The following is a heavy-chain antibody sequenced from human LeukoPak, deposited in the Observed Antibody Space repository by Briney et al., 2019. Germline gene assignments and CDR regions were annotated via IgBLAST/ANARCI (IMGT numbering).Heavy chain of an antibody. V-gene: IGHV4-61*02. CDR3: ARALGYPDY. D-gene: IGHD3-16*01. Sequence: KSSDTLSLTCTVSGGSISSGSYYWSWIRQPAGKGLEWIGRIYASGSTNYNPSLKSRVTISVDTSKNQFSLKLSSVTAADTAVYYCARALGYPDYWGQGTLVTVSS. CDR2: IYASGST. CDR1: GGSISSGSYY. J-gene: IGHJ4*02.